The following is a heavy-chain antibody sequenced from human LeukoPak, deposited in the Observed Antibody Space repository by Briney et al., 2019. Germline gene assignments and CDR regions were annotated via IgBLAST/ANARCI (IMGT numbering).Heavy chain of an antibody. CDR1: GYTFTTYY. J-gene: IGHJ4*02. CDR2: INPSGGKT. Sequence: ASVKVSCEASGYTFTTYYMHWVRQAPGQGLEWMGIINPSGGKTGYAQKFQGRVTMTRDTSTSTVYMELSSLRSEDTAVYYCARRATVTSTLDYWGQGTLVTVSS. V-gene: IGHV1-46*01. D-gene: IGHD4-11*01. CDR3: ARRATVTSTLDY.